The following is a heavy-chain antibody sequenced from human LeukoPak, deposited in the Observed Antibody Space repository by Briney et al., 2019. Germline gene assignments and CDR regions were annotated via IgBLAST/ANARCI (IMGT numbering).Heavy chain of an antibody. CDR3: ARDASYSSSSHFDY. Sequence: ASVKVSCKASGGTFSSYAISWVRQAPGQGLEWMGGIIPIFGTANYAQKFQGRVTITADESTSTAYMELSSLRSEDTAVYYCARDASYSSSSHFDYWGQGTLVTVSS. D-gene: IGHD6-6*01. CDR2: IIPIFGTA. CDR1: GGTFSSYA. V-gene: IGHV1-69*13. J-gene: IGHJ4*02.